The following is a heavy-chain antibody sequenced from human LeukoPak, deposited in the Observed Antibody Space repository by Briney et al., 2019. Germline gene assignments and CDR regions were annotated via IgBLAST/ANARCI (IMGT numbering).Heavy chain of an antibody. D-gene: IGHD4-23*01. J-gene: IGHJ3*02. Sequence: SQTLSLTCAISGDTVSSNSVAWNWIRQSPSRGLEWLGRTYYMSKWYNDYAVSVRSRITINPDTSKNQFSLQLNSVTPEDTAVYYCAREHTVVSTSDAFDIWGQGTMVTVSS. V-gene: IGHV6-1*01. CDR2: TYYMSKWYN. CDR1: GDTVSSNSVA. CDR3: AREHTVVSTSDAFDI.